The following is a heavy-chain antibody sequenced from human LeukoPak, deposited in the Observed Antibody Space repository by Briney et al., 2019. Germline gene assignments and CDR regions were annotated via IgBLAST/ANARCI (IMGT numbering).Heavy chain of an antibody. CDR3: ARASVRWLRKYWYFDL. CDR1: GFTFSSYS. CDR2: ISSSSSYI. V-gene: IGHV3-21*01. Sequence: GGSLRLSCAASGFTFSSYSMNWVRQAPGKGLEWVSSISSSSSYIYYADSVKGRFTISRENAKNSLYLQMNSLRAGDTAVYYCARASVRWLRKYWYFDLWGRGTLVTVSS. J-gene: IGHJ2*01. D-gene: IGHD5-12*01.